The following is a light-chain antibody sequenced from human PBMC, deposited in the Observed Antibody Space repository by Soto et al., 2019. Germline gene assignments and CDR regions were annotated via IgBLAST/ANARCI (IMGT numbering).Light chain of an antibody. J-gene: IGLJ2*01. CDR1: DSDIGTYNF. Sequence: QSVLTQPASMSGSAGQSLTISCIGTDSDIGTYNFVSWYQHHAGKAPRLIIYEVTHRPSGVPSRFSASKSGNTASLTISGLQAEDEAHYYCSSYRAFATLVFGGGTQLTVL. CDR3: SSYRAFATLV. V-gene: IGLV2-14*01. CDR2: EVT.